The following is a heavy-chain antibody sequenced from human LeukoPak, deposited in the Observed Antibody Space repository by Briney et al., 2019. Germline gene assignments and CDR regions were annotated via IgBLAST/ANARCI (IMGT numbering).Heavy chain of an antibody. CDR3: ARDERYDSSGYPFDY. V-gene: IGHV1-2*02. D-gene: IGHD3-22*01. J-gene: IGHJ4*02. CDR1: GYSENFYG. Sequence: ASVKVSCKTSGYSENFYGITWVRQVAGQGLEWMGWINPNSGDTNYAQNFQGRVTMTRDTSVSTAYMELSRLRSDDTAVYYCARDERYDSSGYPFDYWGQGTLVTVSS. CDR2: INPNSGDT.